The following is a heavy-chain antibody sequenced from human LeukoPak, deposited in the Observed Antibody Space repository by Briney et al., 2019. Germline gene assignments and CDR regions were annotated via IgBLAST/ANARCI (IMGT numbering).Heavy chain of an antibody. CDR3: ARVSRGSGGWFDP. V-gene: IGHV3-33*01. D-gene: IGHD3-10*01. CDR2: IWYDGSNK. Sequence: GGSLRLSCAASGFTFSSYGMHWVRQAPGKGLEWVAVIWYDGSNKYYADSVKGRFTISRDNSKNTLYLQMNSLRAEDTAVYYCARVSRGSGGWFDPWGQGTLVTVSS. CDR1: GFTFSSYG. J-gene: IGHJ5*02.